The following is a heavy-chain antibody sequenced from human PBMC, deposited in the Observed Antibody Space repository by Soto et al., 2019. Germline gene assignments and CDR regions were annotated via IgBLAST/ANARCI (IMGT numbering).Heavy chain of an antibody. CDR1: GGYISSGGYY. V-gene: IGHV4-31*03. CDR2: IYYSGST. D-gene: IGHD4-4*01. J-gene: IGHJ4*02. Sequence: SETLSLTCTVSGGYISSGGYYWSWIRQHPGKGLEWIGYIYYSGSTYYNPSLKSRVTISVDTSKNQFSLKLSSVTAADTAVYYCASQRRVTTPYFDYWGQGTLVTVSS. CDR3: ASQRRVTTPYFDY.